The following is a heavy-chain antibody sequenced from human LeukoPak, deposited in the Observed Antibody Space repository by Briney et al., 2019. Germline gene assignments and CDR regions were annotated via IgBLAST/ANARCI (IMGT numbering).Heavy chain of an antibody. CDR2: IYYSGST. CDR1: GGSISGYN. D-gene: IGHD6-19*01. J-gene: IGHJ5*02. Sequence: PSETLSLTCTVSGGSISGYNWSWIRQPPGKGLEWIGYIYYSGSTNYNPSLRSRVTISADTSKNQFSLKLRSVTAADTTLYYCARMSQDSSGWYGWIDPWGQGTLVTVSS. CDR3: ARMSQDSSGWYGWIDP. V-gene: IGHV4-59*01.